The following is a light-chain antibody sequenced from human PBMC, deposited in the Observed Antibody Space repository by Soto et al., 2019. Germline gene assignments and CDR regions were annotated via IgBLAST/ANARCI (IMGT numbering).Light chain of an antibody. V-gene: IGKV1-27*01. CDR2: AAS. J-gene: IGKJ3*01. Sequence: DIQMTRSPSSLSATVGDRVTITCRASQDISNYLAWHQQKPGKVPKLLIYAASTLQPGVPSRFSGSGSGTDFTLTISSLQPEDVATYYCQKYNGAPPETFGPGTKVAIK. CDR3: QKYNGAPPET. CDR1: QDISNY.